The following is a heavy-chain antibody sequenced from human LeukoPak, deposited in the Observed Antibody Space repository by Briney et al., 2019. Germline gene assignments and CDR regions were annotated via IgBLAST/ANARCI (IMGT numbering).Heavy chain of an antibody. CDR3: ARDHYDFWSGYDKYNWFDP. V-gene: IGHV1-2*02. CDR2: INPNSGGT. CDR1: GYTFTGYY. Sequence: ASVKVSCKASGYTFTGYYMHWVRQAPGQGLEWMGWINPNSGGTNYAQKFQGRVTMTRDTSISTAYMELSRLRSDDTAVYYCARDHYDFWSGYDKYNWFDPWGQGTLVTVSS. J-gene: IGHJ5*02. D-gene: IGHD3-3*01.